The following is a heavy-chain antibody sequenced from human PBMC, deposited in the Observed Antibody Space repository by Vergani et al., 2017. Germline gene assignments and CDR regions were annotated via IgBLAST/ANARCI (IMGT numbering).Heavy chain of an antibody. CDR2: INHTGST. Sequence: QVQLQQWGAGLLKPSETLSLTCVVYGGSFSGYYWNWIRQPPGKGLEWIGEINHTGSTNYNPSLKTRVTISVDTSKNQFSLKLYSVTAADTAVYYCARDSCGSDCYLAFDIWGQGTMVTVSS. V-gene: IGHV4-34*01. D-gene: IGHD2-21*02. CDR3: ARDSCGSDCYLAFDI. J-gene: IGHJ3*02. CDR1: GGSFSGYY.